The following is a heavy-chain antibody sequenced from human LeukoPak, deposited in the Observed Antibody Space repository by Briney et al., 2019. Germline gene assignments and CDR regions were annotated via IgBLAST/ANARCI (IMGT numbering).Heavy chain of an antibody. CDR1: GYTFTNYD. Sequence: ASVKVSCKASGYTFTNYDINWVRQATGQGLEWMGWMNPNNGNAGYAQKFQDKVTMTRDTSISTVYMELSSLRSEDTAVYYCARDSYGDYYMDVWGKGTTVTISS. CDR2: MNPNNGNA. J-gene: IGHJ6*03. V-gene: IGHV1-8*01. D-gene: IGHD4-17*01. CDR3: ARDSYGDYYMDV.